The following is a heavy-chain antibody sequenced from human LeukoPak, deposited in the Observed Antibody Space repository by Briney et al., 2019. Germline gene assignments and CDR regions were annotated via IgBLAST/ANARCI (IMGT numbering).Heavy chain of an antibody. V-gene: IGHV3-23*01. Sequence: GGSLRLSCAASGFTFSDYAMSWVRQSPGKGLEWVSAISDDGSRTYYADSVKGRFTISRGNSKDTLYLQMNSLRAEDTSVYYCAKRVAYSTTWPNFDYWGQGTLVTVSS. CDR3: AKRVAYSTTWPNFDY. CDR1: GFTFSDYA. CDR2: ISDDGSRT. J-gene: IGHJ4*02. D-gene: IGHD6-13*01.